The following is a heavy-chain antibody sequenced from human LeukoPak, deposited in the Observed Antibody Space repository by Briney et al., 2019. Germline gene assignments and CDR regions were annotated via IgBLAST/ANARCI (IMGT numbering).Heavy chain of an antibody. J-gene: IGHJ4*02. D-gene: IGHD3-9*01. V-gene: IGHV3-23*01. CDR2: ISGSGGST. CDR3: AKSTFRGTYYDILTDSFDY. Sequence: GGSLRLSCAASGFTFSSYAMSWVRQAPGKGLEWVSAISGSGGSTYYAEAVKGRFTISRDNSKNTLYMQMNNLRTEDTAVYYCAKSTFRGTYYDILTDSFDYWGQGTLVTVSS. CDR1: GFTFSSYA.